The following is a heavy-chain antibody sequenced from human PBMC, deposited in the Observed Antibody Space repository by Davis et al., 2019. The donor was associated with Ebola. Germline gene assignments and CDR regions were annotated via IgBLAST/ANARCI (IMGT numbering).Heavy chain of an antibody. D-gene: IGHD1-26*01. CDR2: IYYSGST. Sequence: PSETLSLTCTVSGGSITSYYWSWIRQPPGKGLEWIAYIYYSGSTKYNPSLKSRLTISVDTSKNQLSLKLSSVTAADTAVYYCAGESGSYFDYWGQGTLVTVSS. CDR3: AGESGSYFDY. V-gene: IGHV4-59*08. J-gene: IGHJ4*02. CDR1: GGSITSYY.